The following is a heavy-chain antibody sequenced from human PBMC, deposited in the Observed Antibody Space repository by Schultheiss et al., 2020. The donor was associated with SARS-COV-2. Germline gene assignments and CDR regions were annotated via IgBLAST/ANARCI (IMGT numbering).Heavy chain of an antibody. D-gene: IGHD6-6*01. V-gene: IGHV5-51*01. Sequence: GGSPRLSCKGSGYSFTSYWIGWVRQMPGKGLEWMGIIYPGDSDTRYSPSFQGQVTISADKSISTAYLQWNSLKASDTAMYYCARSYSTSRGWFDPWGQGTLVTVSS. CDR3: ARSYSTSRGWFDP. CDR2: IYPGDSDT. CDR1: GYSFTSYW. J-gene: IGHJ5*02.